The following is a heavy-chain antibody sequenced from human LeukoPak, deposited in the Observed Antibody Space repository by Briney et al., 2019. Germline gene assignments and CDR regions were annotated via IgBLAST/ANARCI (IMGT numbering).Heavy chain of an antibody. Sequence: SETLSLTCTVSGYSISSGYYWGWIRQPPGKGLEWIGSIYHSGSTYYNPSLKSRVTISVDTSKNQFSLKLSSVTAADTAVYYCARRRTPRITMVRGGRNWFDPWGQGTLVTVSS. CDR2: IYHSGST. CDR1: GYSISSGYY. D-gene: IGHD3-10*01. J-gene: IGHJ5*02. V-gene: IGHV4-38-2*02. CDR3: ARRRTPRITMVRGGRNWFDP.